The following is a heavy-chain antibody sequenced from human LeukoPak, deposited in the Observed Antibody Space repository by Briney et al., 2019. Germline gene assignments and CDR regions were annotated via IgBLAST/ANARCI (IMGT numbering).Heavy chain of an antibody. J-gene: IGHJ4*02. D-gene: IGHD3-10*01. V-gene: IGHV1-8*01. CDR3: ARDGDTMARATLDY. Sequence: ASVKVSCKASGYTFTSYDINWVRQATGQGLEWMGWMNPNSGNTGYAQKFQGRVTMTRNTSISTAYMELSSLRSEDTAVYYCARDGDTMARATLDYWGQGTLVTVSS. CDR2: MNPNSGNT. CDR1: GYTFTSYD.